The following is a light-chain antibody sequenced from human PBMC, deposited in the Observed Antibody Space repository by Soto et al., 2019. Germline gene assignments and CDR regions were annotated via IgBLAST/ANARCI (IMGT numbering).Light chain of an antibody. CDR3: LPFPGPYSYV. V-gene: IGLV2-11*01. CDR2: DVT. CDR1: SSDVGRYDY. Sequence: AAMPQPGSLSGSPGQSVTISCTGTSSDVGRYDYVSWYQQHPGKAPKLIVYDVTERPSGVPDRFSGSKSGNTASLTISGLQAEDEADPSCLPFPGPYSYVFGSET. J-gene: IGLJ1*01.